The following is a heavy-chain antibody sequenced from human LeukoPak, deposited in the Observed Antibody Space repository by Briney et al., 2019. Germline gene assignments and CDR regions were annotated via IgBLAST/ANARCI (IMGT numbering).Heavy chain of an antibody. Sequence: GGSLRLSCAASGFTFSNYGMHWVRQAPGKGLEWVAVISYDGSNKYYADSVKGRFTISRDNSKNTLYLQMNSLRAEDTAVYYCARDVDSSSRGVSSYYYYYYMDVWGKGTTVTVSS. V-gene: IGHV3-33*05. CDR1: GFTFSNYG. D-gene: IGHD6-6*01. CDR2: ISYDGSNK. J-gene: IGHJ6*03. CDR3: ARDVDSSSRGVSSYYYYYYMDV.